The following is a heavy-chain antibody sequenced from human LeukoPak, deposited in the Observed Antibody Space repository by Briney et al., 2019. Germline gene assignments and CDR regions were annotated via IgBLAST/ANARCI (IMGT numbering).Heavy chain of an antibody. CDR3: ATDIRSSWYGVAILGY. J-gene: IGHJ4*02. CDR1: GYTLTELS. Sequence: ASVKVSCKVSGYTLTELSMHWVRQAPGKGLEWMGGFDPEDSETIYAQKFQGRVTMTEDTSTDTAYMELSSLRSEDTAVYYCATDIRSSWYGVAILGYWGQGTLVTVSS. D-gene: IGHD6-13*01. V-gene: IGHV1-24*01. CDR2: FDPEDSET.